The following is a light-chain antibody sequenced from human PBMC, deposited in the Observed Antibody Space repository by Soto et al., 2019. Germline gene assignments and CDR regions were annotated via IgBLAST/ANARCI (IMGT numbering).Light chain of an antibody. J-gene: IGKJ1*01. CDR3: QEYGSSRT. Sequence: EIVLTQSPGTLSLSAGERATLSCRASQSVSSRYLAWYQQKPGQAPRLLIYGASSRAADIPDRFSGSGSGTDFTLTISRLEPEDFAVYYCQEYGSSRTFGQGTKVEIK. V-gene: IGKV3-20*01. CDR1: QSVSSRY. CDR2: GAS.